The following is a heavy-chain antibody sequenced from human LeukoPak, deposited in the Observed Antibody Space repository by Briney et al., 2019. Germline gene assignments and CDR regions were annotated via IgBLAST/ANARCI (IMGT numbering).Heavy chain of an antibody. CDR3: ARMTIVSIGWYIDL. D-gene: IGHD1-26*01. V-gene: IGHV3-21*01. CDR1: GFNLSRYS. Sequence: GGSLRLSCAASGFNLSRYSMSWVRQAPGKGLEWVSSISGKTSDIYNTDSVKGRFTISIDNAKTTLYLQMNIMTAENTTIHFFARMTIVSIGWYIDLWGRGTLVTASS. CDR2: ISGKTSDI. J-gene: IGHJ2*01.